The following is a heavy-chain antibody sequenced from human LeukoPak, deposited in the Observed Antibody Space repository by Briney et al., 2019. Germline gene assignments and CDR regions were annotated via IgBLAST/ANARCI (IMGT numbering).Heavy chain of an antibody. CDR1: GGSISSYY. J-gene: IGHJ3*02. V-gene: IGHV4-4*07. CDR3: ARDMNGDFWTSDAFDI. D-gene: IGHD3-3*01. Sequence: SETLSLTCTVSGGSISSYYWSWIRQPAGKGLEWIGRIYTSGSTNYNPPLKSRVTMSVDTSKNQFSLKLSSVAAADTAAYYCARDMNGDFWTSDAFDIWGQGTMVTVSS. CDR2: IYTSGST.